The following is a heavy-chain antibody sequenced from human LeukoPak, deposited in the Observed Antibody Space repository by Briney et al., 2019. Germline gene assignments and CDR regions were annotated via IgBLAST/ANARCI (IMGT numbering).Heavy chain of an antibody. J-gene: IGHJ4*02. Sequence: GVLRLSCAASGFTVSSNYMSWVRQAPGKGLEWVSVIYSGGSTYYADSVKGRFTISRDNSKNTLYLQMNSLRAEDTAVYYCARAALSYSFYYFDYWGQGTLVTVSS. V-gene: IGHV3-53*01. CDR3: ARAALSYSFYYFDY. CDR2: IYSGGST. D-gene: IGHD5-18*01. CDR1: GFTVSSNY.